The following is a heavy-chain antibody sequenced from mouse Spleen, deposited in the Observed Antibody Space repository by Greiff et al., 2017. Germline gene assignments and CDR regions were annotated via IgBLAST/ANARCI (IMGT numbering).Heavy chain of an antibody. J-gene: IGHJ3*01. CDR2: ISYDGSN. CDR3: ARDRTTATPFAY. CDR1: GYSITSGYY. Sequence: EVKLLESGPGLVKPSQSLSLTCSVTGYSITSGYYWNWIRQFPGNKLEWMGYISYDGSNNYNPSLKNRISITRDTSKNQFFLKLNSVTTEDTATYYCARDRTTATPFAYWGQGTLVTVSA. D-gene: IGHD1-2*01. V-gene: IGHV3-6*01.